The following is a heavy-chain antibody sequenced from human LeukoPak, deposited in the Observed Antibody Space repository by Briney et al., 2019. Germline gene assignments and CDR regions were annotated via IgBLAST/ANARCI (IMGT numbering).Heavy chain of an antibody. J-gene: IGHJ4*02. CDR2: INSKETQT. D-gene: IGHD1-26*01. V-gene: IGHV1-18*01. Sequence: GASVRVSCKASAHTLTSYGISWVRRAPGHGLEWLGWINSKETQTNRAQKLQGRVTMTTDTSTSTAFLDLRSLRSDDTAVYFCARGWELHDWGQGTLVTVSS. CDR3: ARGWELHD. CDR1: AHTLTSYG.